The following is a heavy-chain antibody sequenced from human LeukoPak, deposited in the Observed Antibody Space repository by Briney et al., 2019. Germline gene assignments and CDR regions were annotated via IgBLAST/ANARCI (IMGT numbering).Heavy chain of an antibody. CDR3: VKDRAGTGNY. CDR2: IISNGGIT. Sequence: GGSLTLSCAASGFTLSDYAMHWVRQAPGKGLEYVSSIISNGGITYYADSVKGRFTISRDNSKNTLYLQMSSLRAEDTAVYYCVKDRAGTGNYWGQGTLVTVSS. V-gene: IGHV3-64D*06. D-gene: IGHD6-13*01. CDR1: GFTLSDYA. J-gene: IGHJ4*02.